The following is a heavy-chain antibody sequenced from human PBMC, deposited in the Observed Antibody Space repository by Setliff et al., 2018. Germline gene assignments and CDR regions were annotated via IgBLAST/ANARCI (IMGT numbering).Heavy chain of an antibody. CDR1: GYTFTGYY. J-gene: IGHJ6*03. V-gene: IGHV1-2*04. Sequence: ASVKVSCKASGYTFTGYYMHWVRQAPGQGLEWMGWINPNSGGTNYAQKFQGWVTMTRDTSISTAYMELSSLRSEDTAVYYCARDGFEIVVVPAAIYYYYYMDVWGKGTTVTVSS. CDR3: ARDGFEIVVVPAAIYYYYYMDV. CDR2: INPNSGGT. D-gene: IGHD2-2*01.